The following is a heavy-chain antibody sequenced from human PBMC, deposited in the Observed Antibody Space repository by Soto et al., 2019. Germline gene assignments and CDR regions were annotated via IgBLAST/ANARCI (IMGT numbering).Heavy chain of an antibody. J-gene: IGHJ4*02. V-gene: IGHV4-61*01. CDR3: ARDFDY. CDR2: IYYSGST. Sequence: SETLSLTCTVSGGSVSSGSYYWSWIRQPPGKGLEWIGYIYYSGSTNYNPSLKSRVTISVDTSKNQFSLKLSSVTAADTAVYYCARDFDYWGQGTLVTVSS. CDR1: GGSVSSGSYY.